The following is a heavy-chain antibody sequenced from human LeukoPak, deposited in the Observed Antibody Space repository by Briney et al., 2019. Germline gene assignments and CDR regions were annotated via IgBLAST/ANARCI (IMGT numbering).Heavy chain of an antibody. CDR3: ARDFRVDTAIYDY. CDR2: IIPILGIA. Sequence: ASVKVSCKASGGTFSSYTISWVRQAPGQGLEWMGRIIPILGIANYAQKFRGRVTITADKSTSTAYMELSSLRSEDTAVYYCARDFRVDTAIYDYWGQGTLVTVSS. J-gene: IGHJ4*02. V-gene: IGHV1-69*04. CDR1: GGTFSSYT. D-gene: IGHD5-18*01.